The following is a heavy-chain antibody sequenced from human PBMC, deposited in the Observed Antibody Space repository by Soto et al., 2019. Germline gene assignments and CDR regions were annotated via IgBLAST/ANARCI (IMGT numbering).Heavy chain of an antibody. Sequence: ASVKVSCKASGYTFTSYAMHWVRQAHGQRLEWMGWINAGNGNTKYSQKFQGRVTITRDTSASTAYMELSSLRSEDTAVYYCARAVGYCSGGSCYYFDYWGQGTLVTVSS. CDR2: INAGNGNT. CDR3: ARAVGYCSGGSCYYFDY. D-gene: IGHD2-15*01. CDR1: GYTFTSYA. J-gene: IGHJ4*02. V-gene: IGHV1-3*01.